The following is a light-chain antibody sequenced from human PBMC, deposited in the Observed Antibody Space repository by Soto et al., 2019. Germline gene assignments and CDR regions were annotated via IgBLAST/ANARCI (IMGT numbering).Light chain of an antibody. CDR3: QKYGSSLQIN. CDR1: QSVTSRN. Sequence: ENVLPTSPGTLSFAPVSSDHLSCIDLQSVTSRNLAWYQQIPGQAPRLLFYGASSRATGIPDRFSGSGSGTDFTLTISRLEPEDFALYFCQKYGSSLQINCGHGTRRELK. CDR2: GAS. J-gene: IGKJ5*01. V-gene: IGKV3-20*01.